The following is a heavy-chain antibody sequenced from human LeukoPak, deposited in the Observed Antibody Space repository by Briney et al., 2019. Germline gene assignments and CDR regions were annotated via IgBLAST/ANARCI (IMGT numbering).Heavy chain of an antibody. CDR2: IKRDGSQK. CDR1: GFSFNGDW. J-gene: IGHJ4*02. D-gene: IGHD2-2*01. V-gene: IGHV3-7*01. CDR3: VRDGPALLDFDY. Sequence: GGSLRLSCVASGFSFNGDWMNWVRQAPGKGLEWVANIKRDGSQKYYVDSVKGRFTISRDNAEKSLFVQMNSLRAEDTAVYYCVRDGPALLDFDYWGQGTLVTVSS.